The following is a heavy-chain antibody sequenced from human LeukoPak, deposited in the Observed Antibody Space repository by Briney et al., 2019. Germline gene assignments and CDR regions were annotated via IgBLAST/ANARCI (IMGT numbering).Heavy chain of an antibody. Sequence: SGGSLRLSCAASGFTVSSNYMSWVRQAPGKGLVWVSRISPTGSTTSYADSVKGRFTVSRDNAKNTLYLQVNNQRAEDTAVYYCARGPNSNWSGLDFWGQGTLLTVSS. D-gene: IGHD6-6*01. J-gene: IGHJ4*02. CDR2: ISPTGSTT. CDR1: GFTVSSNY. V-gene: IGHV3-74*01. CDR3: ARGPNSNWSGLDF.